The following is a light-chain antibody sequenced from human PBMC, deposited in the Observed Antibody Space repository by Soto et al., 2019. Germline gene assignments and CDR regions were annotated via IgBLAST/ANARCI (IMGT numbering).Light chain of an antibody. J-gene: IGLJ1*01. V-gene: IGLV7-46*01. CDR2: DTT. CDR1: TGAVTNGHY. Sequence: QAVVTQEPSLTVSPGGTVTLTCRSSTGAVTNGHYPYWFQQKPGQAPRTLIYDTTNRPSWTPARFSGSLLGGKAALTLSGAQPEDEAEYYCLLSYNGPYVFGTGTKVTVL. CDR3: LLSYNGPYV.